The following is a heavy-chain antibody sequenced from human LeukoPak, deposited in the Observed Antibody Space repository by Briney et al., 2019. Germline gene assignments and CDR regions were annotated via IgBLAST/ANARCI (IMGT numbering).Heavy chain of an antibody. D-gene: IGHD3-3*01. J-gene: IGHJ4*02. CDR1: GGTFSSYT. CDR2: IIPILGIA. V-gene: IGHV1-69*02. Sequence: GASVKVSCKASGGTFSSYTISWVRQAPGQGLEWMGRIIPILGIANYAQKFQGRVTITADKSTSTAYTELSSLRSEDTAVYYCARGNYDFWSGHRYWGQGTLVTVSS. CDR3: ARGNYDFWSGHRY.